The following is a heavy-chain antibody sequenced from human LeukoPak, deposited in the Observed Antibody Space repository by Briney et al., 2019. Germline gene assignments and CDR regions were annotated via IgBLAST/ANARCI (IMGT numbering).Heavy chain of an antibody. Sequence: KPSETLSLTCTVSGGSISSYYWSWIRQPAGKGLEWIGRIYTSGSTNYNPSLKSRVTMSVDTSKNQFSLKLSSVTAADTAVYYCARGDYDFWSAEGDYWGQGTLVTVSS. D-gene: IGHD3-3*01. V-gene: IGHV4-4*07. CDR3: ARGDYDFWSAEGDY. CDR2: IYTSGST. CDR1: GGSISSYY. J-gene: IGHJ4*02.